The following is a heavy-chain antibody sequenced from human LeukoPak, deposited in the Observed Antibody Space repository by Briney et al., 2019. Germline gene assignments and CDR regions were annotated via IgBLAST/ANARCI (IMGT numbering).Heavy chain of an antibody. V-gene: IGHV4-31*03. CDR1: GGSISSGGYY. Sequence: SQTLSLTCTVSGGSISSGGYYWSWIRQHPGKGLEWIGYIYYSGSTYYNPSLKSRVTISVDTSKNQFSLKLSSVTAADTAVYYCARVDYGSGSYRFDPWGQGTLVTVSS. CDR2: IYYSGST. D-gene: IGHD3-10*01. CDR3: ARVDYGSGSYRFDP. J-gene: IGHJ5*02.